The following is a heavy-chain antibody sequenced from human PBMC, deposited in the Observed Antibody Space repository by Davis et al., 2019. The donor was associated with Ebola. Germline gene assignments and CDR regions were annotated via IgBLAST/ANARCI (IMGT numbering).Heavy chain of an antibody. CDR1: GYTFTSHD. CDR3: ARDSSGVVGTNDFDY. J-gene: IGHJ4*02. CDR2: MNPNSGNT. D-gene: IGHD1-26*01. V-gene: IGHV1-8*01. Sequence: AASVKVSCKASGYTFTSHDINWVRQATRQGREWVGWMNPNSGNTGDAQKFQGRVTMTRNSSINTAYMELSSLRSEETAVYFCARDSSGVVGTNDFDYWGQGTLVTVSS.